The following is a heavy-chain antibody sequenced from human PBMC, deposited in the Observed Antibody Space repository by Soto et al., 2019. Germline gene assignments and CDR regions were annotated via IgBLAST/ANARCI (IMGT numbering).Heavy chain of an antibody. J-gene: IGHJ6*02. D-gene: IGHD2-2*01. CDR3: ARGISTTRYYYYYGMDV. Sequence: ASVKVSCKASGYTLTSYDLHWVRQAPVQGPEWMGIINPGGGITNDAQKFQDRVTMTSDTSTSTVYMELSSLRSEDTAVYYCARGISTTRYYYYYGMDVWGQGTTVTVSS. V-gene: IGHV1-46*01. CDR1: GYTLTSYD. CDR2: INPGGGIT.